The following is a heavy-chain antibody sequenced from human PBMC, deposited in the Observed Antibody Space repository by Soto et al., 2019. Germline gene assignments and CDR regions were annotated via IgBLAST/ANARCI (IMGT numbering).Heavy chain of an antibody. J-gene: IGHJ4*02. D-gene: IGHD6-13*01. CDR1: GFIFSDYE. Sequence: GGSLRLSCAASGFIFSDYEVNWVRQAPGKGLEWVSFIGKSGYPIYYTDSVKGRFTMSRDNAKYSLTLQMNSLRAEDTAVYYCARNRPAGNPMQFDTWGQGALVTVSS. V-gene: IGHV3-48*03. CDR3: ARNRPAGNPMQFDT. CDR2: IGKSGYPI.